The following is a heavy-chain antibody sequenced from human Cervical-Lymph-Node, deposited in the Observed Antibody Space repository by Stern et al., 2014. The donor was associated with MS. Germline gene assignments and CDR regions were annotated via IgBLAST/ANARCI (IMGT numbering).Heavy chain of an antibody. J-gene: IGHJ4*02. D-gene: IGHD2-21*01. CDR2: IYPGDSDI. Sequence: EVHLVESGAELKKPGESLKISCKTSGYNFINYWIAWVRQVPGKGLEWIGIIYPGDSDIRCSPSFKGHVTISVDKSITTAYLQWNSLKASDTAVYYCARWSVACDYWGQGALITVSS. CDR3: ARWSVACDY. CDR1: GYNFINYW. V-gene: IGHV5-51*03.